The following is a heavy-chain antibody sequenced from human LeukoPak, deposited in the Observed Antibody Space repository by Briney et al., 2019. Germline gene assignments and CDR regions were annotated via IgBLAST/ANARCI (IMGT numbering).Heavy chain of an antibody. CDR3: ARSLTYYFDSSGFYSRAFDF. J-gene: IGHJ4*02. CDR2: INPKSGDT. CDR1: GYSFTGYY. V-gene: IGHV1-2*02. D-gene: IGHD3-22*01. Sequence: GASVKVSCKASGYSFTGYYLHWVRQAPGQGLEWMGWINPKSGDTLYAQKFQGRVTMTRDTSINTAYMELSRLRSDDTAMYYCARSLTYYFDSSGFYSRAFDFWGQGTLVTVSS.